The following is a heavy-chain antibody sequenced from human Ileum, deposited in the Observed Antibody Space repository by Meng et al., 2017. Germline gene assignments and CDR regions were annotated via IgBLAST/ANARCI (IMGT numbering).Heavy chain of an antibody. J-gene: IGHJ5*01. CDR2: IYHSGSP. D-gene: IGHD2-2*01. Sequence: LQGPGHGLGKPSGTLSLTCDGPGGSISSSNWWTWVRLAPGKGLEWIGEIYHSGSPNYNPSLKSRVTISVDKSQNQFSLKLNSVTAADTAVYYCARVVGGPASMSGWFDPWGQGTLVTVSS. V-gene: IGHV4-4*02. CDR3: ARVVGGPASMSGWFDP. CDR1: GGSISSSNW.